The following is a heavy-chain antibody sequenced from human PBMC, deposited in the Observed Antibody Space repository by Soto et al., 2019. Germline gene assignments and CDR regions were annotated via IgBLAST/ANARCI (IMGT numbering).Heavy chain of an antibody. J-gene: IGHJ3*02. CDR3: AKVQGYSSRNAFDI. Sequence: GGSLRLSCAASGFTFSSYGMHWVRQAPGKGLEWVAVISYDGSNKYYADSVKGRFTISRDNSKNTLYLQMNSLRAEDTAVYYCAKVQGYSSRNAFDIWGQGTMVTVS. CDR2: ISYDGSNK. D-gene: IGHD6-13*01. CDR1: GFTFSSYG. V-gene: IGHV3-30*18.